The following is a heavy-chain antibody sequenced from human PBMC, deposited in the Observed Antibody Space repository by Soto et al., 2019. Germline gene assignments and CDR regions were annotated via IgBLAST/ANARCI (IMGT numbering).Heavy chain of an antibody. CDR2: ISATGGGT. CDR3: VRMRYSSSSNWFDP. Sequence: GGSLRLSCTTSGSTFSSYAMSWVRQAPGKGLEWVSAISATGGGTYYADSVKGRFTVSRDNSKNTLYLQMNSLRAEDTAVYYCVRMRYSSSSNWFDPWGQGTLVTSPQ. D-gene: IGHD6-6*01. J-gene: IGHJ5*02. V-gene: IGHV3-23*01. CDR1: GSTFSSYA.